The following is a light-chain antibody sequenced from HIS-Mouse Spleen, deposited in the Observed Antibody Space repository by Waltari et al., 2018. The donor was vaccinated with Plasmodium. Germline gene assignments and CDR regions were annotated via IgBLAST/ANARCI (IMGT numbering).Light chain of an antibody. J-gene: IGLJ3*02. CDR3: CSYAGSSTNWV. Sequence: QSALTQPASVSGSPGQSITISCTGTSSDVGSYNLVSWYQQHPGKAPKLMIYEGSKRPSVVSSRFVDSRSGNTASLTISGLQAEDEADYYCCSYAGSSTNWVFGGGTKLTVL. CDR2: EGS. CDR1: SSDVGSYNL. V-gene: IGLV2-23*01.